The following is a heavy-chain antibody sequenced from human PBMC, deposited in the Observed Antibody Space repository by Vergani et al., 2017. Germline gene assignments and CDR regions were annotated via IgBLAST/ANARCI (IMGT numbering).Heavy chain of an antibody. D-gene: IGHD5-24*01. CDR1: GYSFNNYA. J-gene: IGHJ3*02. CDR2: INPTTGNP. CDR3: ARDHRDYNNYPGTFDI. V-gene: IGHV7-4-1*01. Sequence: QEQLVQSGSALKKPGASVKVSCTASGYSFNNYAIHWVRQAPGQGLEWMGWINPTTGNPTYARAFTGRFVFSLDTSISTAYLQIGSLKAEDTAVYYCARDHRDYNNYPGTFDIWGQGSMVTVSS.